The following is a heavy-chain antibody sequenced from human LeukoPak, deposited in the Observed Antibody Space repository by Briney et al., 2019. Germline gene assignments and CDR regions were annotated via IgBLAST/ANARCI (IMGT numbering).Heavy chain of an antibody. J-gene: IGHJ4*02. D-gene: IGHD1-26*01. Sequence: PGGSLILSCAASGFTFSSYWMSWVRQAPGKGLEWVANIKQDGSDKYYVDSVKGRFTISRDNAKNSLYLQMNSLRAEDTAVYYCAIYGYSGTLRSLDYWGQGTLVTVSS. CDR1: GFTFSSYW. V-gene: IGHV3-7*01. CDR3: AIYGYSGTLRSLDY. CDR2: IKQDGSDK.